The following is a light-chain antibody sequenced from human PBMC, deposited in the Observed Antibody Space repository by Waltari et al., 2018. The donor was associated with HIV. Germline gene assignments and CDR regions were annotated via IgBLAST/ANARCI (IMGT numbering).Light chain of an antibody. Sequence: SYELTQPPSLSVSPGRPASITCSGDALPNTYANWYQQKAGQAPVLIIYKDSERPSGIPERFSGSSSGTTVTLTISGVQAEDEADYYCQSTDSSGTYVVFGGGTKVTVL. CDR1: ALPNTY. J-gene: IGLJ2*01. V-gene: IGLV3-25*03. CDR3: QSTDSSGTYVV. CDR2: KDS.